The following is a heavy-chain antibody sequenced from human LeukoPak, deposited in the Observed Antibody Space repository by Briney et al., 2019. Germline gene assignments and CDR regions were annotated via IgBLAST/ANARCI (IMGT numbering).Heavy chain of an antibody. CDR2: ISSSSSYI. CDR3: ARDRGITIFGAVAHFDY. J-gene: IGHJ4*02. Sequence: GGSLRLSCAASGFTFSSYSMNWVRQAPGKGLEWVSSISSSSSYIYYADSVKGRFTISRDNAKNSLYLQMNSLRAEDTAVYYCARDRGITIFGAVAHFDYWGQGTLVTVSS. CDR1: GFTFSSYS. D-gene: IGHD3-3*01. V-gene: IGHV3-21*01.